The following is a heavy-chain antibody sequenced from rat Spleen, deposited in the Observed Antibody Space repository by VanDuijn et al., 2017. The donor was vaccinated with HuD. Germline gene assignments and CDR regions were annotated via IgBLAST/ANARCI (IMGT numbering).Heavy chain of an antibody. CDR1: GFTFSNYG. J-gene: IGHJ2*01. Sequence: EVQLVESGGGLVQTGRSMKLSCAASGFTFSNYGMTWVRQAPKKGLEWVAYISYDGGSYYYRESVMGRFTISRENAKSPLYLQMDSLGSEDTVTYYCTTVTTRVRYYFDYWGQGVMVTVSS. CDR2: ISYDGGSY. V-gene: IGHV5-20*01. D-gene: IGHD1-4*01. CDR3: TTVTTRVRYYFDY.